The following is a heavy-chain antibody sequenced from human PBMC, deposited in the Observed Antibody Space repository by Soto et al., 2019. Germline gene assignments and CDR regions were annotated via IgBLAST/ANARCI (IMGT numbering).Heavy chain of an antibody. J-gene: IGHJ4*02. CDR1: GYTFTSYD. Sequence: QVQLVQSGAEVKKPGASVKVSCKASGYTFTSYDINWVRQATGQGLEWMGWMNPNSGNTAYAQKFQGRVTMTSNTXXXXXXXXXXXXXXXXXXXXXXARERRDGYDNWGQGTLVTVSS. V-gene: IGHV1-8*01. D-gene: IGHD5-12*01. CDR2: MNPNSGNT. CDR3: ARERRDGYDN.